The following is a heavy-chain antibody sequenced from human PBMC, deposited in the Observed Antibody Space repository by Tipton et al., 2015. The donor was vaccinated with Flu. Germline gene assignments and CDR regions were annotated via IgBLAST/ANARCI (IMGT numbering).Heavy chain of an antibody. CDR3: ARDRGGGYCSSTSCGAGFDL. J-gene: IGHJ2*01. Sequence: SLRLSCAASGFTFSSYAMHWVRQAPGKGLEWVAVISYDGSNKYYADSVKGRFTISRDNSKNTLYLQMNSLRAEDTAGYYCARDRGGGYCSSTSCGAGFDLWGRGTLVTVSS. D-gene: IGHD2-2*01. V-gene: IGHV3-30-3*01. CDR1: GFTFSSYA. CDR2: ISYDGSNK.